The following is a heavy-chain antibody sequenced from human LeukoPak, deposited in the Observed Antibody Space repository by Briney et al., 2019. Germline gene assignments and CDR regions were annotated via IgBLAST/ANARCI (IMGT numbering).Heavy chain of an antibody. CDR2: ISWNSGSI. D-gene: IGHD1-1*01. CDR3: ARVLYYYYGMDV. J-gene: IGHJ6*02. V-gene: IGHV3-9*01. CDR1: GFTFDDYA. Sequence: PGGSLRLSCAASGFTFDDYAMHWVRQAPGKGLEWVSGISWNSGSIGYADSVKGRFTISRDNSKNTLYLQMNSLRAEDTAVYYCARVLYYYYGMDVWGQGTTVTVSS.